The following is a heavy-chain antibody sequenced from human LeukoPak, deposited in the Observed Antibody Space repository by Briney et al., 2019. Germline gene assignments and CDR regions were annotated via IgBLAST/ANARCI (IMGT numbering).Heavy chain of an antibody. CDR2: ISSSSSYI. J-gene: IGHJ3*02. D-gene: IGHD1-26*01. Sequence: GGSLRLSCAASGFTFSSYSMNWVRQAPGKGLEWVSSISSSSSYIYYADSVKGRFTISRDNSKNTLYLQMGSLRAEDMAVYYCARARGAIDAFDIWGQGTMVTVSS. CDR3: ARARGAIDAFDI. V-gene: IGHV3-21*01. CDR1: GFTFSSYS.